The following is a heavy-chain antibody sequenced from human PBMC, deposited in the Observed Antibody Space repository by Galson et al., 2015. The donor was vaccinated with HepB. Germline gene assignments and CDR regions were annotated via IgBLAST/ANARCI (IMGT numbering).Heavy chain of an antibody. V-gene: IGHV3-74*03. CDR2: ITSDGSDT. J-gene: IGHJ4*02. Sequence: SLRLSCAASGFAFEHLWMHWVRQVPGKGLVWVSRITSDGSDTKYADFVEGRVTVSRDNAKNTLFLQMNILRPEDTAIYYCVRDVPTAFLDYWGQGTQVTVSS. CDR1: GFAFEHLW. D-gene: IGHD4-11*01. CDR3: VRDVPTAFLDY.